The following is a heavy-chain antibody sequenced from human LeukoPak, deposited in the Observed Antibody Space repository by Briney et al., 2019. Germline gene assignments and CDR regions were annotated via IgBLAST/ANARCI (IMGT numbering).Heavy chain of an antibody. Sequence: PGGSLRLSCAASGFTVSSNYMSWVRQAPGKGLEWVSVIYSGGSTYYADSVKGRFTISRDNSKNTLYLQMNSLRSEDTAVYYCARGFDSGSYYYYYYGMDVWGQGTAVTVSS. D-gene: IGHD1-26*01. V-gene: IGHV3-53*05. CDR1: GFTVSSNY. J-gene: IGHJ6*02. CDR3: ARGFDSGSYYYYYYGMDV. CDR2: IYSGGST.